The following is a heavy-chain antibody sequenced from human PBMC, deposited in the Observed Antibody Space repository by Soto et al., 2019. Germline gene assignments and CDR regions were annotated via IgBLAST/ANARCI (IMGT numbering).Heavy chain of an antibody. D-gene: IGHD2-8*01. CDR2: IKNKIEGGTT. J-gene: IGHJ4*02. Sequence: XLSPVDPGFTLRHSLVILVRQAPWNGLEWVGRIKNKIEGGTTDYAVPVKGRFTISRDDSKNMLYLQINSLITGDRAVYYCAPNWNFDYWGQGNPVTVSS. CDR1: GFTLRHSL. V-gene: IGHV3-15*01. CDR3: APNWNFDY.